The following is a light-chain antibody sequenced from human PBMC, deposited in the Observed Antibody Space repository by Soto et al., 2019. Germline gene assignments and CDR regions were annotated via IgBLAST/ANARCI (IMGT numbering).Light chain of an antibody. Sequence: IVLTQSPGTLSLSPGERATLSCRASQPITSRYLAWYQHQPRQAPRLLIYRTFARAPGIPDRFSGGGSGTDFTLTIRRLEREDFAVYYCQQYDTSPPTFGQGTRLDIK. CDR2: RTF. CDR1: QPITSRY. J-gene: IGKJ5*01. CDR3: QQYDTSPPT. V-gene: IGKV3-20*01.